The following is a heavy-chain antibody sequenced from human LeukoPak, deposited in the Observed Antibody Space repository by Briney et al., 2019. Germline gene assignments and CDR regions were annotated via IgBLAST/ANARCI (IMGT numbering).Heavy chain of an antibody. CDR2: ISGSGGST. CDR1: GFSFSSYA. D-gene: IGHD5-12*01. J-gene: IGHJ4*02. CDR3: AKDRGFSGYDLTDY. V-gene: IGHV3-23*01. Sequence: GGSLSLSCAASGFSFSSYAISWGRQAPGERLEWVLAISGSGGSTYYADSVKGRFTISRDNSENTLYLQMNSLRADDTAVYYCAKDRGFSGYDLTDYWGQGTLVTVSS.